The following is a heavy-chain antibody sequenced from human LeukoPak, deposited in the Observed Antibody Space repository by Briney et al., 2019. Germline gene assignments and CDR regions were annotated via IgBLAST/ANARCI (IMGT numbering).Heavy chain of an antibody. V-gene: IGHV4-38-2*02. CDR2: IYHSGST. J-gene: IGHJ3*02. CDR1: GYSISSGYY. Sequence: PSETLSLTCTVSGYSISSGYYWGWIRPPPGKGLEWIGSIYHSGSTNYNPSLKSRVTISVDTSKNQFSLKLSSVTAADTAVYYCARLYYDILTGYFGAFGIWGQGTMVTVSS. CDR3: ARLYYDILTGYFGAFGI. D-gene: IGHD3-9*01.